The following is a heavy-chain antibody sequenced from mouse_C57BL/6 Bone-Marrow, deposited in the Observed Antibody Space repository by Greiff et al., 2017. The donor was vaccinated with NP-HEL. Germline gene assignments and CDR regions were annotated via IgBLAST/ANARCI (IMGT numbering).Heavy chain of an antibody. J-gene: IGHJ4*01. CDR1: GYTFTDYN. Sequence: EVQLQQSGPELVKPGASVKIPCKASGYTFTDYNMDWVKQSHGKSLEWIGDINPNNGGTIYNQKFKGKATLTVDKSSSTAYMELRSLTSEDTAVYYCARRGYGSSSYAMDYWGQGTSVTVSS. CDR2: INPNNGGT. V-gene: IGHV1-18*01. CDR3: ARRGYGSSSYAMDY. D-gene: IGHD1-1*01.